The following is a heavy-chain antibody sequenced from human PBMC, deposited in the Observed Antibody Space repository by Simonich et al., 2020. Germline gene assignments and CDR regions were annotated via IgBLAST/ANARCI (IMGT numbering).Heavy chain of an antibody. CDR1: GYTFTGYY. CDR3: ARARLYSSSHAFDI. J-gene: IGHJ3*02. D-gene: IGHD6-6*01. V-gene: IGHV1-2*02. CDR2: SNPNSGGT. Sequence: QVQLVQSGAEVKKPGASVKVSCKASGYTFTGYYMHWVRQAPGQGLEWMEGSNPNSGGTNYAQKFQGRVTMTRDTSISTAYMELSRLRSDDTAVYYCARARLYSSSHAFDIWGQGTMVTVSS.